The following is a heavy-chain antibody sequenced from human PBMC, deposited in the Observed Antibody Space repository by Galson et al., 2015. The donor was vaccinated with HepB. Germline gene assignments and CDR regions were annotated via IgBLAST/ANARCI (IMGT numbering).Heavy chain of an antibody. Sequence: SLRLSCAAPGFTFSSYGMHRVRQAPGKGLEWVAVISYDGSNKYYADSVKGRFTISRDNSKNTLYLQMNSLRAEDTAVYYCAKASPGTWDHGFDYWGQGTLVTVSS. V-gene: IGHV3-30*18. D-gene: IGHD1-14*01. CDR2: ISYDGSNK. J-gene: IGHJ4*02. CDR3: AKASPGTWDHGFDY. CDR1: GFTFSSYG.